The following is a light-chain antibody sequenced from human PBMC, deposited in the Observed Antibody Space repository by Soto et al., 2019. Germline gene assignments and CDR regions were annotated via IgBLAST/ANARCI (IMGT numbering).Light chain of an antibody. CDR1: QSISSN. J-gene: IGKJ2*01. CDR3: QQYNSWPPYT. V-gene: IGKV3-15*01. Sequence: EIVMTQSPATLSVSPGERATLSCRASQSISSNLAWYQQKPGQAPRLLIYGASTTATGIPARFSGSGSGTEFTLTISGLQSEDSAVYYCQQYNSWPPYTFGQVTKLEIK. CDR2: GAS.